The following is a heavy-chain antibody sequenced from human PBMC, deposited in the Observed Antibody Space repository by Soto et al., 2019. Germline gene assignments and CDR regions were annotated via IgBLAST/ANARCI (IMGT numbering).Heavy chain of an antibody. Sequence: EVQLVESGGGLVQPGGSLRLSCAASGFTFSSYSMNWVRQAPGKGLEWVSYISSSSSTIYYADSVKGRFTISRDNAKNSLYLQMISLRDADPAVYSCARDPKYSSSSSDDPYYYYGMDVWVHGTTVTVSS. J-gene: IGHJ6*02. CDR2: ISSSSSTI. D-gene: IGHD6-6*01. V-gene: IGHV3-48*02. CDR3: ARDPKYSSSSSDDPYYYYGMDV. CDR1: GFTFSSYS.